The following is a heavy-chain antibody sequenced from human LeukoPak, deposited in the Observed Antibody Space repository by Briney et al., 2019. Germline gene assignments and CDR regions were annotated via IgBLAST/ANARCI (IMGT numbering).Heavy chain of an antibody. V-gene: IGHV3-74*01. D-gene: IGHD3-3*01. J-gene: IGHJ4*02. CDR1: GFTFSSYW. CDR3: ARVHYDFWSGFPDY. CDR2: IKTDGSST. Sequence: GGSLRLSCAASGFTFSSYWMHWVRQAPGKGLVWVSRIKTDGSSTSYADSVKGRFTISRDNAKNSLYLQMNSLRAEDTAVYYCARVHYDFWSGFPDYWGQGTLVTVSS.